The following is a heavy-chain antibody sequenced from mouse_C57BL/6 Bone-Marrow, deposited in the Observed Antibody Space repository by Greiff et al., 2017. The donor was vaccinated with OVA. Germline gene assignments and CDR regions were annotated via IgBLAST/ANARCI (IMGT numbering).Heavy chain of an antibody. CDR2: IDPSDSET. Sequence: KQSCKASGYTFTSYWMHWVKQRPIQGLEWIGNIDPSDSETHYNQKFKDKATLTVDKSSSTAYMQLSSLTSEDSAVYYCASEGFDGYFAWFAYWGQGTLVTVSA. V-gene: IGHV1-52*01. D-gene: IGHD2-3*01. CDR3: ASEGFDGYFAWFAY. J-gene: IGHJ3*01. CDR1: GYTFTSYW.